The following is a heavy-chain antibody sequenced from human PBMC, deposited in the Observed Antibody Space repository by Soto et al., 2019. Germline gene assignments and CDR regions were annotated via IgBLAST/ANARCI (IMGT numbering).Heavy chain of an antibody. J-gene: IGHJ4*02. CDR1: GYTFTSYD. CDR2: MNPNSGNT. Sequence: QVQLVQSGAEVKKPGASVKVSCKASGYTFTSYDINWVRQATGQGLEWMGWMNPNSGNTGYAQKFQGRVTMTRDTSITTDYMELSSLRSEDTAVYHCARALYGDNVDYWGQGTLGAVCS. D-gene: IGHD4-17*01. CDR3: ARALYGDNVDY. V-gene: IGHV1-8*01.